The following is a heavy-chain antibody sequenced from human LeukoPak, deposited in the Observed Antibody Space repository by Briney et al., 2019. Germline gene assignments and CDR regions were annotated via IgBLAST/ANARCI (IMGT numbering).Heavy chain of an antibody. D-gene: IGHD5-24*01. CDR3: TRGPTGRWLYYGMDV. V-gene: IGHV3-49*04. CDR1: GFTFGDHA. J-gene: IGHJ6*02. CDR2: IRSKGYGGTT. Sequence: GGSLRLSCITSGFTFGDHAMSWVRQAPGKGIDWVGFIRSKGYGGTTEYAASVKGRFTISRDDSKSIAYLQMNSLKSEDTAVYYCTRGPTGRWLYYGMDVWGQGTTVIVSS.